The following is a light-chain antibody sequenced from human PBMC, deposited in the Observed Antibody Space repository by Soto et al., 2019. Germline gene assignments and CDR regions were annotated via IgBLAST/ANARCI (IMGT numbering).Light chain of an antibody. Sequence: DIHMTQSPSSLSASVIDIVTITFLASQGISNYLAWYQQKPGKAPKLLIYAASTLQSGVPSRFSGSGSGTEFTLTISSLQPEDFATYYCQQLNEYPTATFGGGTKVDIK. CDR3: QQLNEYPTAT. CDR2: AAS. V-gene: IGKV1-9*01. J-gene: IGKJ4*01. CDR1: QGISNY.